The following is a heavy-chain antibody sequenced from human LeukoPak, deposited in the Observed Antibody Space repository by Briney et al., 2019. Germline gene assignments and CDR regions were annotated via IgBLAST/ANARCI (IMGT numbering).Heavy chain of an antibody. V-gene: IGHV3-21*01. Sequence: PGGSLRLSRAASGFTFSSYSMNWVRQAPGKGLEWVSSISSSSSYIYYADSVKGRFTISRDNAKNPLYLQMNSLRAEDTAVYYCARAGASVGDFWSGYHNWFDPWGQGTLVTVSS. J-gene: IGHJ5*02. CDR1: GFTFSSYS. D-gene: IGHD3-3*01. CDR2: ISSSSSYI. CDR3: ARAGASVGDFWSGYHNWFDP.